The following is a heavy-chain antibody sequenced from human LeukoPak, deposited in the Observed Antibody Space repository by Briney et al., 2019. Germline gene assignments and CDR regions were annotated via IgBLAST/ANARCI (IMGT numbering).Heavy chain of an antibody. CDR1: GFTFSSYG. CDR2: IWYDGTNT. J-gene: IGHJ4*02. Sequence: PGGSLRLSCAASGFTFSSYGMHWVRQAPGKGLEWVAVIWYDGTNTYYADSVKGRFTISRDNSKSTLYLQMNSLRAEDTAVYYCAKGTLAHFDYWGQGTLVTVSS. D-gene: IGHD1-1*01. V-gene: IGHV3-33*06. CDR3: AKGTLAHFDY.